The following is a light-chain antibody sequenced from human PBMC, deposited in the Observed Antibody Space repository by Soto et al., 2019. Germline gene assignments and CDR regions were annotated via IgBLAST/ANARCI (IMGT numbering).Light chain of an antibody. J-gene: IGKJ4*01. CDR3: QQYNNWHRAT. Sequence: ILMTQSPSTLSVSPGERAPLSCRASQSISSKLAWYQQKPGQAPRLLMLRTSSRAPGFPARFSGSGSGTEFNLTISSLQSEDFGVYYCQQYNNWHRATFGGGTKVDIK. V-gene: IGKV3-15*01. CDR2: RTS. CDR1: QSISSK.